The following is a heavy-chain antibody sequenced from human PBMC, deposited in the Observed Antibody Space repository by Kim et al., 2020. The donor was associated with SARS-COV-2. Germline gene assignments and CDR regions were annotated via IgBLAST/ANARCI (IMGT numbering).Heavy chain of an antibody. Sequence: SETLSLTCTVSGGSISSSSYYWGWIRQPPGKGLEWIGSIYYSGSTYYNPSLKSRVTISVDTSKNQFSLKLSSVTAADTAVYYCARHIPIRLVIPWYFDYWGQGTLVTVSS. CDR3: ARHIPIRLVIPWYFDY. D-gene: IGHD3-9*01. J-gene: IGHJ4*02. CDR1: GGSISSSSYY. V-gene: IGHV4-39*01. CDR2: IYYSGST.